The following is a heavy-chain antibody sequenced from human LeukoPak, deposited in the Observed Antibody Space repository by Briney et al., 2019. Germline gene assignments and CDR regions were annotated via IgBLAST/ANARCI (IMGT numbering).Heavy chain of an antibody. V-gene: IGHV1-2*02. Sequence: GASVKVSYQASGYTFTGYYMHWVRQAPGQGLEWMGWINPNSGGTNYAQKFQGRVTMTTDTSISTAYMELSRLRSDDTAVYYCARDGYSSGSANWFGPWGQGTLVTVSS. CDR1: GYTFTGYY. CDR3: ARDGYSSGSANWFGP. J-gene: IGHJ5*02. D-gene: IGHD5-18*01. CDR2: INPNSGGT.